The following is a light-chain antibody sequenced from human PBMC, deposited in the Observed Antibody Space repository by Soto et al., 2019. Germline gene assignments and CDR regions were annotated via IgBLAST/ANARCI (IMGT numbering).Light chain of an antibody. CDR3: QQYGSYWT. CDR2: DAS. Sequence: DIQMTQSPSTLSASVGARVTITCRASQSFSGTLAWYQQKPGKAPKLLIYDASSLERGVPSRFSGSGSGTEFTLTISSLQSEDFATYYCQQYGSYWTFAQGTKVDIK. CDR1: QSFSGT. V-gene: IGKV1-5*01. J-gene: IGKJ1*01.